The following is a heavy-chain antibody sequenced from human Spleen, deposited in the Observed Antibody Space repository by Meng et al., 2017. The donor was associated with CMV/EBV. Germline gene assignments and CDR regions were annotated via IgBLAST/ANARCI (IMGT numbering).Heavy chain of an antibody. CDR2: ITPAFETA. CDR3: ARGPRITVGGVIIWPLED. CDR1: TVSSSS. J-gene: IGHJ4*02. Sequence: TVSSSSLMWVRQAPGQGLEWMGGITPAFETADYAQKFRDRVTISTDDSATTAYMEMSSLGSEDTAVYFCARGPRITVGGVIIWPLEDWGQGTLVTVSS. V-gene: IGHV1-69*05. D-gene: IGHD3-16*02.